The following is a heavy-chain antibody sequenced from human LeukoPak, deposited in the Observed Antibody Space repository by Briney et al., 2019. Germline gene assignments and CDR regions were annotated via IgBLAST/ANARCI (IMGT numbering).Heavy chain of an antibody. D-gene: IGHD3-10*01. CDR1: GFTYNSYA. Sequence: PGGSLRLSCGASGFTYNSYAMTWVRQAPGKGLEWVSGISGSGDNTYYADSVKGRFTISRDNSKNMLYLQMNSLRAADTAIYYCAKDVGRPTRRVTMVRGVTMTNWFDPWGQGTLVTVSS. CDR3: AKDVGRPTRRVTMVRGVTMTNWFDP. V-gene: IGHV3-23*01. CDR2: ISGSGDNT. J-gene: IGHJ5*02.